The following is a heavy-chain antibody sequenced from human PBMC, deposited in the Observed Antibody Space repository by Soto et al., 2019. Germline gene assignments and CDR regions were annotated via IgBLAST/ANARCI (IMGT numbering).Heavy chain of an antibody. CDR3: ARLLKPTVPLDYGMDV. CDR1: GYVFSTYW. CDR2: IYPGDSDT. V-gene: IGHV5-51*01. Sequence: PGESLKISCEGSGYVFSTYWIGWVRKVPGRGLEWMGIIYPGDSDTRYSPSFEGQVTISADKSLSTAYLQWSSLKASDTAVYYCARLLKPTVPLDYGMDVWGQGTTVTVSS. D-gene: IGHD4-17*01. J-gene: IGHJ6*02.